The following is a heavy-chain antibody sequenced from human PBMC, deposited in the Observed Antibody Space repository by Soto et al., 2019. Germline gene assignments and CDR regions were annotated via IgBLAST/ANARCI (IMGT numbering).Heavy chain of an antibody. V-gene: IGHV3-53*01. CDR3: AAHPGGGGY. D-gene: IGHD3-10*01. CDR1: GFTVSNNY. Sequence: EVQLVESGGGLIQPGGSLRLSCAVSGFTVSNNYMSWVRQAPGKGLEGVSVIYSGGYTAYGDSVKGRFTISRDNSKNKLFLQRKSPGAADTGWYYGAAHPGGGGYWGQGTLVTVSS. J-gene: IGHJ4*02. CDR2: IYSGGYT.